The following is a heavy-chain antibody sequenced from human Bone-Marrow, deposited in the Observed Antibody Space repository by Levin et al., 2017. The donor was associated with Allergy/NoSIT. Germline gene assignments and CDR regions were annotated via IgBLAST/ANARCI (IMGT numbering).Heavy chain of an antibody. CDR3: ARDQFRRATIGARWFDP. CDR1: GFTFSNSW. V-gene: IGHV3-7*01. J-gene: IGHJ5*02. Sequence: GGSLRLSCAASGFTFSNSWMSWVRQPPGKGLEWVANIKEDGSEKYYVDSVKGRFTISRDNAKNSLYVPMNSLRAEDTAVYYCARDQFRRATIGARWFDPWGQGTLVIVSS. CDR2: IKEDGSEK. D-gene: IGHD5-24*01.